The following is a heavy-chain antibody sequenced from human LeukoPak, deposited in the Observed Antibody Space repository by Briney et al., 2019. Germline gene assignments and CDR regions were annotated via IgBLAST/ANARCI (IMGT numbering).Heavy chain of an antibody. D-gene: IGHD3-10*01. CDR3: ARVGSSSKYYYMDV. CDR1: GFTFSSYT. CDR2: ITSSGSTL. V-gene: IGHV3-48*04. J-gene: IGHJ6*03. Sequence: GGSLRLSCAASGFTFSSYTMNWVRQAPGKGLEWVSYITSSGSTLYYADSVKGRFTISRDNAKNSLYLQMQSPTAEDTAVYFCARVGSSSKYYYMDVWGKGTTVTVS.